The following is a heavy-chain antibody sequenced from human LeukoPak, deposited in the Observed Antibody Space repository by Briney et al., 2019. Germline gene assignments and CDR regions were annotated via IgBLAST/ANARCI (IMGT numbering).Heavy chain of an antibody. CDR2: INAGNGNT. CDR1: GYTFTSYA. J-gene: IGHJ5*02. V-gene: IGHV1-3*01. Sequence: ASVKVSCKASGYTFTSYAMHWVRQAPGQRLEWMGWINAGNGNTKYSQKFQGRGTITRDTSASTAYMELSSLRSEDTTVYYCASPYGSGSFRGWFDPWGQGTLVTVSS. D-gene: IGHD3-10*01. CDR3: ASPYGSGSFRGWFDP.